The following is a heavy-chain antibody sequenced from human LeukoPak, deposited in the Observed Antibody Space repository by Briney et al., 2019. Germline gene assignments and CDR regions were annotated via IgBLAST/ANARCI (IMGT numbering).Heavy chain of an antibody. CDR1: GFTFDDYA. Sequence: PGRSLRLSCAASGFTFDDYAMHWVRHAPGKGLEWVSGISWNSGSIGYADSVKGRFTISRDNAKNSLYLQMNSLRAEDTALYYCAKEGPLTSTGMDVWGQGTTVTVSS. V-gene: IGHV3-9*01. CDR3: AKEGPLTSTGMDV. J-gene: IGHJ6*02. CDR2: ISWNSGSI. D-gene: IGHD4/OR15-4a*01.